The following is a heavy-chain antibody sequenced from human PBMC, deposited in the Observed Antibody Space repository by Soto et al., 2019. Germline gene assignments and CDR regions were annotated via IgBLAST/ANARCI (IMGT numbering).Heavy chain of an antibody. CDR2: IYYSGST. V-gene: IGHV4-30-4*01. J-gene: IGHJ4*02. Sequence: SETLSLTCTVSGGSITSSDYYWSWFRQPPGKGLEWIGYIYYSGSTYYTPSLKSRLTISVDTSKNQFSLKLSSVTAADTAVYYCARYYCTSTSCFLFDYWGQGTLVTVSS. D-gene: IGHD2-2*01. CDR3: ARYYCTSTSCFLFDY. CDR1: GGSITSSDYY.